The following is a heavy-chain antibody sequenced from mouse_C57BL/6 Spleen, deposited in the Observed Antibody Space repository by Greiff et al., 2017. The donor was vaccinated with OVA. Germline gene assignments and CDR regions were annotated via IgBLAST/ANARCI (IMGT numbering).Heavy chain of an antibody. D-gene: IGHD1-1*01. J-gene: IGHJ2*01. CDR1: GYTFTSYG. Sequence: VQLQESGAELARPGASVKLSCKASGYTFTSYGISWVKQRTGQGLEWIGEIYPRSGNTYYNEKFKGKATLTADKSSSTAYMALRSLTSEDSAVYVCARLTVVATKGFDYWGQGTTLTVSS. V-gene: IGHV1-81*01. CDR2: IYPRSGNT. CDR3: ARLTVVATKGFDY.